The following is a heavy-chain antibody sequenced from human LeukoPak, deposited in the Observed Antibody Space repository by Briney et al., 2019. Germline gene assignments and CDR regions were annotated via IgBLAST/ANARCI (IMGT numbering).Heavy chain of an antibody. CDR1: GFTFTAYG. CDR2: VWVDGNNK. Sequence: GRSLRLSCATSGFTFTAYGLHWVRQAPGMGLEWVAVVWVDGNNKFYADSVKGRFTISRDNSRSTLYLHMNSLRDDDTAVYYCAKAARLGPSHFDYWGRGALVTVSS. J-gene: IGHJ4*02. D-gene: IGHD6-25*01. CDR3: AKAARLGPSHFDY. V-gene: IGHV3-33*03.